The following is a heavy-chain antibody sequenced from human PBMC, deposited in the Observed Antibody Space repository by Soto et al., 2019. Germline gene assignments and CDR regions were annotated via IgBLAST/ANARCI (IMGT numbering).Heavy chain of an antibody. CDR1: GGSISSSSYY. Sequence: PSETLSLTCTVSGGSISSSSYYWGWIRQPPGKGLEWIGSIYYSGNSYYDPSLRSRVTISLDTSKNQFSLKLSSVTAADTAVYYCARALEGVMYYDYIWGSYRLSVFDYWGQGTPVTVSS. CDR3: ARALEGVMYYDYIWGSYRLSVFDY. V-gene: IGHV4-39*07. D-gene: IGHD3-16*02. CDR2: IYYSGNS. J-gene: IGHJ4*02.